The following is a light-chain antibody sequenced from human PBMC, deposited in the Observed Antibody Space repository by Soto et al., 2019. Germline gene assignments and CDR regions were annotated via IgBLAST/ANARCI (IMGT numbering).Light chain of an antibody. Sequence: EIVLTQSPATLSLSPGERATLSCRASQTIGSNLAWYQQKPGQPPRPLIYDASNRATGIPARFSGSGSGTDFTLTISSLEPEDFAVYYCQQRSNWPLTFGGGTKVDIK. CDR3: QQRSNWPLT. J-gene: IGKJ4*01. CDR1: QTIGSN. V-gene: IGKV3-11*01. CDR2: DAS.